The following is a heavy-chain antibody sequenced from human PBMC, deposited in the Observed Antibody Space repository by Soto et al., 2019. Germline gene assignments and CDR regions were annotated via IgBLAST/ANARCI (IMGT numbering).Heavy chain of an antibody. CDR2: ISYDGSNK. D-gene: IGHD3-22*01. CDR1: GFTFSSYG. Sequence: QVQLVESGGGVVQPGRSLRLSCAASGFTFSSYGMHWVRQAPGKGLEWVAVISYDGSNKYYADSVKGRFTISRDNSKNTLYLQMNSLRAEDTAVYYCAKDWNYYDSSGYYLIDYWGQGTLVTVSS. CDR3: AKDWNYYDSSGYYLIDY. J-gene: IGHJ4*02. V-gene: IGHV3-30*18.